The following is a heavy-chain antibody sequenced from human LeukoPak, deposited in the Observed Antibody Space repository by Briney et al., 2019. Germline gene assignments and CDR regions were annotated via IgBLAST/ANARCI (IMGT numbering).Heavy chain of an antibody. Sequence: GGSLRLSCAASGFTFDDYAMHWVRRAPGKGLEWVSGISWNSGSIGYADSVKGRFTISRDNAKNSLYLQMNSLRAEDTALYYCARTTVTVTTGNFDYWGQGTLVTVSS. CDR2: ISWNSGSI. V-gene: IGHV3-9*01. CDR1: GFTFDDYA. D-gene: IGHD4-11*01. CDR3: ARTTVTVTTGNFDY. J-gene: IGHJ4*02.